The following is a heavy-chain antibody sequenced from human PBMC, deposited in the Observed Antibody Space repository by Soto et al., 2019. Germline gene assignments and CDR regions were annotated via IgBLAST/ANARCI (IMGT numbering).Heavy chain of an antibody. J-gene: IGHJ4*02. D-gene: IGHD5-18*01. V-gene: IGHV3-30*04. CDR1: GFTFSSYA. CDR3: ARDLSGYGYDY. Sequence: QVQLVESGGGVVQPGRSLKLSCADSGFTFSSYAMHWVRQAPGKGLEWVAIISYDGTIKYYADSVKGRFTISRDNSKNTLYLQMNSLRAGDTAVYYCARDLSGYGYDYWGQGALVTVSS. CDR2: ISYDGTIK.